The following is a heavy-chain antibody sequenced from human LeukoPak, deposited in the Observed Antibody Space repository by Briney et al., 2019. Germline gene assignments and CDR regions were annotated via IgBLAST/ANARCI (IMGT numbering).Heavy chain of an antibody. CDR3: ARGEESHYYDSSGYDY. J-gene: IGHJ4*02. D-gene: IGHD3-22*01. CDR1: GGSISSYY. CDR2: IYYSGST. Sequence: SDTLSLTCTVSGGSISSYYWSWIRQPPGKGLEWIGYIYYSGSTNYNPSLKSRVTISVDTSKNQFSLKLSSVTAADTAVYYCARGEESHYYDSSGYDYWGQGTLVTVSS. V-gene: IGHV4-59*07.